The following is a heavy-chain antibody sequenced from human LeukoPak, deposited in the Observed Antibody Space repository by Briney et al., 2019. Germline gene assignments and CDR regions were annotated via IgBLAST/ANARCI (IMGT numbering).Heavy chain of an antibody. CDR1: GFTFSSYS. V-gene: IGHV3-23*01. CDR3: AKDPEYSSSWSFDY. J-gene: IGHJ4*02. D-gene: IGHD6-13*01. Sequence: GGSLRLSCAASGFTFSSYSMNWVRQAPGQGLEWVSAISGSGGSTYYADSVKGRFTISRDNSKNTLYLQMNSLRAEDTAVYYCAKDPEYSSSWSFDYWGQGTLVTVSS. CDR2: ISGSGGST.